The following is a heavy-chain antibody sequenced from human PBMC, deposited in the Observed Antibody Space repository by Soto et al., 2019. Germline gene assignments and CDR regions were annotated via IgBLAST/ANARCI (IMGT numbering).Heavy chain of an antibody. CDR1: GGSFSGYY. CDR3: ARGLPSSGWNNGSPYYFDY. Sequence: SETLSLTCAVYGGSFSGYYWSWIRQPPGKGLEWIGEINHSGSTNYNPSLKSRVTISVDTSKNQFSLKLSSVTAADTAVYYCARGLPSSGWNNGSPYYFDYWGQGTRVTVSS. J-gene: IGHJ4*02. CDR2: INHSGST. D-gene: IGHD6-19*01. V-gene: IGHV4-34*01.